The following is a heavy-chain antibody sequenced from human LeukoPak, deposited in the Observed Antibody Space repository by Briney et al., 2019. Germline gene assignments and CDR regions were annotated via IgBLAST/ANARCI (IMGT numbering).Heavy chain of an antibody. CDR2: ISAYNGNT. CDR1: GYTFTSYG. J-gene: IGHJ4*02. Sequence: ASVKVSCKASGYTFTSYGISWVRQAPGQGLEWMGWISAYNGNTNYAQKLQGRVTMTTDTSTSTAYMELRSLRSDDTAVYYCARAPSLLRYFDWLLYEPQIDYWGQGALVTVSS. V-gene: IGHV1-18*01. CDR3: ARAPSLLRYFDWLLYEPQIDY. D-gene: IGHD3-9*01.